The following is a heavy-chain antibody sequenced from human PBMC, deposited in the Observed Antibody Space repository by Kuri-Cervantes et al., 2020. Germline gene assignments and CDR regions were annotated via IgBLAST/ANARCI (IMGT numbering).Heavy chain of an antibody. Sequence: SETLSLTCTVSGGSISSYYWSWIRQPPGKGLEWIGYIYYSGSTNYNPSLKSRVTISVDTSKNQFSLKLGSVTAADTAVYYCARARRSIAVAGAIDYWGQGTLVTVSS. D-gene: IGHD6-19*01. CDR3: ARARRSIAVAGAIDY. CDR2: IYYSGST. J-gene: IGHJ4*02. V-gene: IGHV4-59*01. CDR1: GGSISSYY.